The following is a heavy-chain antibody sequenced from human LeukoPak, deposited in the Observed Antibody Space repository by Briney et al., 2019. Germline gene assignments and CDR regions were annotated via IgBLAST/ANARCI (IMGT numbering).Heavy chain of an antibody. Sequence: GGSLRLSCAASGFTFSGYWMSWVRQAPGKGLEGVANIMQDGSEKYYVDSVKGRFTISRDNAKNSLYLQMNSLRAEDTAVYYCARDEPTVTTGPPVGSWGQGTLVTVSS. D-gene: IGHD4-17*01. CDR2: IMQDGSEK. CDR1: GFTFSGYW. CDR3: ARDEPTVTTGPPVGS. V-gene: IGHV3-7*01. J-gene: IGHJ5*02.